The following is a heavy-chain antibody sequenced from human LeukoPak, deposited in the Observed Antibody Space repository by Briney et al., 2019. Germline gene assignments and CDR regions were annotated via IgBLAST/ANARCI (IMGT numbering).Heavy chain of an antibody. CDR3: AREGVGATTGDY. CDR2: INPSGGST. J-gene: IGHJ4*02. CDR1: GYTFTSYY. Sequence: ASVKVSCKASGYTFTSYYMHWVRQAPGQGLEWMGIINPSGGSTSYAQKFQGRVTMTMDTSTSTVYMELSSLRSEDTAVYYCAREGVGATTGDYWGQGTLVTVSS. D-gene: IGHD1-26*01. V-gene: IGHV1-46*01.